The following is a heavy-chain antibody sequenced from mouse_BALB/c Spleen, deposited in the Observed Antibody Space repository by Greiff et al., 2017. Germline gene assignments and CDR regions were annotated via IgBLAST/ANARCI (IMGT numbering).Heavy chain of an antibody. J-gene: IGHJ4*01. CDR3: TRGYGNVYAMDY. V-gene: IGHV6-6*02. CDR1: GFTFSNYW. D-gene: IGHD2-10*02. CDR2: IRLKSNNYAT. Sequence: EVKLVESGGGLVQPGGSMKLSCVASGFTFSNYWMNWVRQSPEKGLEWVAEIRLKSNNYATHYAESVKGRFTISRDDSKSSVYLQMNNLRAEDTGIYYCTRGYGNVYAMDYWGQGTSVTVSS.